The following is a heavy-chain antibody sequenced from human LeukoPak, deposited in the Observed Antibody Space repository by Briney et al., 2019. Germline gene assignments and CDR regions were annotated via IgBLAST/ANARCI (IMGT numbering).Heavy chain of an antibody. CDR1: GFTFSDYW. CDR2: IKQDGSAR. Sequence: GGSLRLSCTASGFTFSDYWMTWVRQAPGKGLEWVANIKQDGSARYYVDSVKGRFTISRDNAKNSLYLQMDSLRVEDTATYYCARWRGSTSERSDYWGQGTLVTVSS. D-gene: IGHD2-2*01. CDR3: ARWRGSTSERSDY. J-gene: IGHJ4*02. V-gene: IGHV3-7*01.